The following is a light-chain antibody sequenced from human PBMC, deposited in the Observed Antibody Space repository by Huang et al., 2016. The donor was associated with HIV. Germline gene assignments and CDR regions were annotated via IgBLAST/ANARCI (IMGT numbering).Light chain of an antibody. J-gene: IGKJ5*01. CDR1: QDISNY. Sequence: DIQMTQSPSSLSASVGDRVTITCRASQDISNYLAWFQQKPGRAPESLIYAVASLQNGVPSRFIGSGSGTNFTLTIASLQPDDFTTYYCQQYNHFPFTFGPGTRLEIK. CDR2: AVA. CDR3: QQYNHFPFT. V-gene: IGKV1-16*01.